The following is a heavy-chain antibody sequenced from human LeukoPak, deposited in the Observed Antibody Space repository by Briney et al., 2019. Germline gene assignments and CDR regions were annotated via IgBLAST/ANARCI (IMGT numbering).Heavy chain of an antibody. J-gene: IGHJ4*02. V-gene: IGHV4-61*02. CDR2: IYTSEST. CDR1: GGSISSSNYY. CDR3: ASIRLGELSPIDY. D-gene: IGHD3-16*02. Sequence: SQTLSLTCSVSGGSISSSNYYWSWIRQPAGKGLEWIGRIYTSESTNYNPSLKSRVTISVDTSKNQFSLKLSSVTAADTAVYYCASIRLGELSPIDYWGQGTLVTVSS.